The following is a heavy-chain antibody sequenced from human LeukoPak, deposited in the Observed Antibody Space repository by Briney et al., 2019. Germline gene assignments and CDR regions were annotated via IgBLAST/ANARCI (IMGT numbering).Heavy chain of an antibody. CDR3: ARGYNYAFDY. CDR2: IYYSGTT. D-gene: IGHD1-20*01. V-gene: IGHV4-39*07. CDR1: GGSISSSSYY. Sequence: PSETLSLTCTVSGGSISSSSYYWGWIRQPPGKGLEWIGSIYYSGTTYYNPSLKSRATISKDSSKNQFSLKLSSVTAADTAVYYCARGYNYAFDYWGQGTLVTVSS. J-gene: IGHJ4*02.